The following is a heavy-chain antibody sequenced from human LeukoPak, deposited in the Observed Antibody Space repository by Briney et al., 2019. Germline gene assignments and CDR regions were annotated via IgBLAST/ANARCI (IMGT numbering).Heavy chain of an antibody. V-gene: IGHV1-69*04. J-gene: IGHJ3*02. CDR3: ARMVGVTGTTWIAFDI. CDR2: IIPILGIA. CDR1: GGTFSSYA. Sequence: SVKVSCKASGGTFSSYAISWVRQAPGQGLEWMGRIIPILGIANYAQKFQGRVTITADKSTSTAYMELSSLRSEDTAVYYCARMVGVTGTTWIAFDIWGQGTMVTVSS. D-gene: IGHD1-20*01.